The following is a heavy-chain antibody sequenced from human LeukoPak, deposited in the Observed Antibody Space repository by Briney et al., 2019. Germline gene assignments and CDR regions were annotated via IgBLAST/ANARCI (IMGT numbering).Heavy chain of an antibody. CDR2: IYYSGST. D-gene: IGHD4-11*01. V-gene: IGHV4-59*01. J-gene: IGHJ6*03. CDR1: GGSISSYY. Sequence: PSETLSLTCTVSGGSISSYYWSWIRQPPGKGLEYIGYIYYSGSTNYNPSLKSRVTISVDTSKNQFSLKLSSVTAAGTAVYYCARESHYSNYYYYYMDVWGKGTTVTVSS. CDR3: ARESHYSNYYYYYMDV.